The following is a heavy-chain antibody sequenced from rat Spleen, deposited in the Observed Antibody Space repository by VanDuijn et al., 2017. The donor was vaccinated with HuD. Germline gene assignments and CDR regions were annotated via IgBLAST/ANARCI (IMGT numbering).Heavy chain of an antibody. V-gene: IGHV2-41*01. CDR1: GFSLTSYN. J-gene: IGHJ2*01. CDR2: IWNTGGT. Sequence: QVQLKESGPGLVQPSQTLSLTCTIAGFSLTSYNVHWVRQPPGKGLEWMGVIWNTGGTRYNSTLTSRLSITKDTSKSQVFLKMNSLQIEDTAIYYCARDMDHGYNPLGAWGQGVMVTVSS. D-gene: IGHD1-4*01. CDR3: ARDMDHGYNPLGA.